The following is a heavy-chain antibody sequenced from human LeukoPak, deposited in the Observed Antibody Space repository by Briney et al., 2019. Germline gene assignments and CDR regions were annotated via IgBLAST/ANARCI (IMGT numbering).Heavy chain of an antibody. V-gene: IGHV4-59*08. Sequence: PSETLSLTYTVSGGSIRNYFCNWIRQPPGKGLEWIGNIYYTGSTNYNPSLKSRVTISVDTSKNEFSLQLSSVTAADTAVYYCARTYYDSDYWGQGTLVTVSS. CDR2: IYYTGST. CDR3: ARTYYDSDY. D-gene: IGHD3-22*01. J-gene: IGHJ4*02. CDR1: GGSIRNYF.